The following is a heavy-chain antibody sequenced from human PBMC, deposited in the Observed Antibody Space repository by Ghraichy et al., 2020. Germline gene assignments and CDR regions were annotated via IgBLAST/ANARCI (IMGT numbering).Heavy chain of an antibody. V-gene: IGHV3-43*01. J-gene: IGHJ4*02. CDR3: AVLVGATYSVDY. CDR1: GFTFDDHT. CDR2: ISWDGGST. Sequence: GESLNISCAASGFTFDDHTMHWVRQAPGKGLEWVSRISWDGGSTNYADSVKGRFTISRDNSKNSLYLQMNSLRTEDTALYYCAVLVGATYSVDYWGQGTLVTVSS. D-gene: IGHD1-26*01.